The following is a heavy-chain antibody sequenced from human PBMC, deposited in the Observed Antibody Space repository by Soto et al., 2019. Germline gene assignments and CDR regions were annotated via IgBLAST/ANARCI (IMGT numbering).Heavy chain of an antibody. CDR3: ARARPPHHYDFWSGYYSYYYYGMDV. CDR1: GFTFSSYA. Sequence: GGSLRLSCAASGFTFSSYAMHWVRQAPGKGLEWVAVISYDGSNKYYADSVKGRFTISRDNSKNTLYLQMNSLRAEDTAVYYCARARPPHHYDFWSGYYSYYYYGMDVWGQGTTVTVSS. D-gene: IGHD3-3*01. V-gene: IGHV3-30-3*01. J-gene: IGHJ6*02. CDR2: ISYDGSNK.